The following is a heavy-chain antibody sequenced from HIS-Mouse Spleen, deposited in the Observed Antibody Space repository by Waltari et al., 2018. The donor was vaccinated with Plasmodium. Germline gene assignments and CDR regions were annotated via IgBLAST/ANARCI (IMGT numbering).Heavy chain of an antibody. CDR2: INHSGST. V-gene: IGHV4-34*01. J-gene: IGHJ4*02. D-gene: IGHD3-10*01. Sequence: QVQLQQWGAGLLKPSETLSLTCAFVGGSFSGYYWSGIRQPPGKGLEWIGEINHSGSTNYNPSLKSRVTISVDTSKNQFSLKLSSVTAADTAVYYCASSGSGSYYYWGQGTLVTVSS. CDR3: ASSGSGSYYY. CDR1: GGSFSGYY.